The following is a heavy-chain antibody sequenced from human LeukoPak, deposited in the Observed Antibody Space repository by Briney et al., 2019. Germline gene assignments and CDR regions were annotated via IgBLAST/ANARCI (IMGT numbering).Heavy chain of an antibody. CDR1: GGTFSNYA. Sequence: SVKVSCKASGGTFSNYAISWVRQAPGQGLEWMGGIIRTANYAQKFQGRVTITADESTSTAYMELSSLRSEDTAVYYCARNRQQLGFDYWGQGTLVTVSS. V-gene: IGHV1-69*13. CDR3: ARNRQQLGFDY. CDR2: IIRTA. J-gene: IGHJ4*02. D-gene: IGHD6-13*01.